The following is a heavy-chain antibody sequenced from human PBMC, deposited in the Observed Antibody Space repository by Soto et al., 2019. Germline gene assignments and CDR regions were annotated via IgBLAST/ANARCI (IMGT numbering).Heavy chain of an antibody. CDR3: VQSRCGGDCLTFYSSHAYYGLAV. CDR2: IYWDDDK. J-gene: IGHJ6*02. Sequence: SGPTLVNPTQTLTLTCTLSGFSLRTSGVGVGWIRQPPGKALECLAVIYWDDDKRYSPSLKTRLTITRDTSKKQVVLTMTNMDPVDTATYYCVQSRCGGDCLTFYSSHAYYGLAVWGQGTTVTGSS. D-gene: IGHD2-21*02. V-gene: IGHV2-5*02. CDR1: GFSLRTSGVG.